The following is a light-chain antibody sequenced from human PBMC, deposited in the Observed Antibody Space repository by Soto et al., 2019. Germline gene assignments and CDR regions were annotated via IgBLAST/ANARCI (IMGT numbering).Light chain of an antibody. CDR1: SSDIGGYKY. CDR3: SSYTSRSTRV. Sequence: QSVLTQPASVSGSPGQSITISCIGTSSDIGGYKYVSWYQQHPGKAPTLIIYDVSNRPSGVSYRFSGSKSGNAASLTISGLQTEDEAEYYCSSYTSRSTRVFGGGTKLTVL. V-gene: IGLV2-14*03. J-gene: IGLJ2*01. CDR2: DVS.